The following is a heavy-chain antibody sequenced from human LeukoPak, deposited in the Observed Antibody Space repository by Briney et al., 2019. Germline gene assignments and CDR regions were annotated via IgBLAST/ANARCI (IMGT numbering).Heavy chain of an antibody. V-gene: IGHV1-2*02. CDR1: GYTFTGYY. Sequence: ASVKVSCKASGYTFTGYYMHRVRQAPGQGLEWMGWINPNSGGTNYAQKFQGRVTMTRDTSISTAYMEPSRLRSDDTAVYYCARVPFYYYYYMDVWGKGATVTVSS. J-gene: IGHJ6*03. CDR2: INPNSGGT. CDR3: ARVPFYYYYYMDV.